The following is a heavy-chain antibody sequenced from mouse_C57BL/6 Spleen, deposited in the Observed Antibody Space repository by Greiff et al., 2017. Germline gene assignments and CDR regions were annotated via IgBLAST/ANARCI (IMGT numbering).Heavy chain of an antibody. CDR3: ARGDHERFAY. V-gene: IGHV1-64*01. CDR1: GYTFTSYW. CDR2: IHPNSGST. Sequence: QVQLKQPGAELVKPGASVKLSCKASGYTFTSYWMHWVKQRPGQGLEWIGMIHPNSGSTNYNEKFKSKATLTVDKSSSTAYMQLSSLTSEDSAVYYCARGDHERFAYWGQGTLVTVSA. J-gene: IGHJ3*01.